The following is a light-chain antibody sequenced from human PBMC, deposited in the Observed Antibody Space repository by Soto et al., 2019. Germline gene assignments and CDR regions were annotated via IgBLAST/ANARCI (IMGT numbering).Light chain of an antibody. J-gene: IGLJ3*02. V-gene: IGLV4-60*02. Sequence: QSVLTQSSSTSASLGSSVKLTCTLSSGHSFYIIAWHQQQPGKAPRYLMKVEGSGIYKKGSGVPDRFSGSSSGADRFLTISNLKLEDEAEYSCETWDSNPWVFGGGTQLTVL. CDR1: SGHSFYI. CDR2: VEGSGIY. CDR3: ETWDSNPWV.